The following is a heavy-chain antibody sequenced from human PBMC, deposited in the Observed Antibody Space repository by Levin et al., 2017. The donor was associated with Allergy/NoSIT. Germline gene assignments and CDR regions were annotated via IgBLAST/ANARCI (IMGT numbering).Heavy chain of an antibody. CDR1: GGSITYSNYY. J-gene: IGHJ6*02. CDR3: ATDGRPYINYRYYYYGMDV. V-gene: IGHV4-39*07. CDR2: IYYSGIT. D-gene: IGHD4-11*01. Sequence: SETLSLTCTVSGGSITYSNYYWGWIRQPPGKGLEWIGSIYYSGITYYNPSLKSRVTMSVDTSKNQFSLKLNSVTAADTAVYYCATDGRPYINYRYYYYGMDVWGHGTTVAVSS.